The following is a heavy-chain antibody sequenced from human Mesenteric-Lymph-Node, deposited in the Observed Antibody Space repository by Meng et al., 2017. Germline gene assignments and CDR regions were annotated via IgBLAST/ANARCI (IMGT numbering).Heavy chain of an antibody. J-gene: IGHJ4*02. Sequence: GESLKISCAASGFTFSNAWMSWVRQAPGKGLEWVGRIKSKTDGGTTDYAAPVKGRFTISRDDSKNTLYLQMNSLKTEDTAVYYCAKDWDGAPLYSYGYLTALLFDYWGQGTLVTVSS. CDR3: AKDWDGAPLYSYGYLTALLFDY. D-gene: IGHD5-18*01. CDR1: GFTFSNAW. V-gene: IGHV3-15*01. CDR2: IKSKTDGGTT.